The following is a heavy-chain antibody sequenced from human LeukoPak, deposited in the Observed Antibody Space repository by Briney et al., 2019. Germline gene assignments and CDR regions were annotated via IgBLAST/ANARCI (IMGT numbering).Heavy chain of an antibody. J-gene: IGHJ4*02. CDR1: GGSITITNY. Sequence: SETLSLTCGVSGGSITITNYWTWVRQPPGKGLEWIGEVNLQGSTNYNPSLMGRVAISVDTSENHISLQLTSVTAADTAVCYCAREGGPYRPLDYSGQGTLVTVSS. V-gene: IGHV4-4*02. CDR3: AREGGPYRPLDY. CDR2: VNLQGST.